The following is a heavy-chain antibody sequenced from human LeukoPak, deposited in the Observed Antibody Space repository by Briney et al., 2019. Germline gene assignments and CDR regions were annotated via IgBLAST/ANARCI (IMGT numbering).Heavy chain of an antibody. J-gene: IGHJ4*02. Sequence: PGRSLRLSCATSGFTFSSYAMHWVRQAPGKGLEWVALISYDGINQYYADSVKGRSIISRDNSKNTLYLQLNSLRLEDTAVYYCTLTTFGVVYYFDYWGQGTLVTVSS. D-gene: IGHD1/OR15-1a*01. CDR3: TLTTFGVVYYFDY. V-gene: IGHV3-30*04. CDR1: GFTFSSYA. CDR2: ISYDGINQ.